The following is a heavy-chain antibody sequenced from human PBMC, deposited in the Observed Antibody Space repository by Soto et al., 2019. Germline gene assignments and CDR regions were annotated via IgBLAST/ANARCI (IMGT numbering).Heavy chain of an antibody. CDR1: GFTFSNYS. CDR2: ITGSRSTI. Sequence: EVQLVQSGGGLVQPGGPLRLSCAASGFTFSNYSMNWFRQSPAMGLEWVSYITGSRSTIYYAASVRGRFTISRDNARSSLYLQMNSLRDEDTAVYYCARAGHVPGALVDYWGQGNLVIVSS. CDR3: ARAGHVPGALVDY. V-gene: IGHV3-48*02. D-gene: IGHD2-2*01. J-gene: IGHJ4*02.